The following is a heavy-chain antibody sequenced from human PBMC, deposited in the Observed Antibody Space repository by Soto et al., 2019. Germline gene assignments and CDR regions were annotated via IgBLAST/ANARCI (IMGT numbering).Heavy chain of an antibody. D-gene: IGHD5-12*01. Sequence: GESLKISCKGSGYSFSIHWLAWVRQMPGKGLEYMGIIYPGDSDTRYSPSFQGQVTISADKSISTAYLQWTSLKASDTAIYYCARARVATPRLEDPFDIWGQGTMVTVSS. CDR2: IYPGDSDT. J-gene: IGHJ3*02. CDR1: GYSFSIHW. V-gene: IGHV5-51*01. CDR3: ARARVATPRLEDPFDI.